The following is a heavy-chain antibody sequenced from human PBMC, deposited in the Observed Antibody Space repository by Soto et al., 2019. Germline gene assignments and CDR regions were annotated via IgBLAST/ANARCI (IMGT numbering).Heavy chain of an antibody. J-gene: IGHJ6*02. V-gene: IGHV1-69*13. D-gene: IGHD3-3*01. CDR2: IIPIFGTA. CDR3: ARDFIFACRFGVVICRPSGAYGMDV. Sequence: ASVKVSCKASGGTFSSYAISWVRQAPGQGLEWMGGIIPIFGTANYAQKFQGRVTITADESTSTAYMELSSLRSEDTAVYYCARDFIFACRFGVVICRPSGAYGMDVWGQGTTVTVSS. CDR1: GGTFSSYA.